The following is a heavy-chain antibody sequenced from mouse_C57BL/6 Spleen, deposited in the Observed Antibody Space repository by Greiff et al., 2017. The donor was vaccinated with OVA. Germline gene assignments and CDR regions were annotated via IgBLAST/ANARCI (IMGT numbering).Heavy chain of an antibody. CDR2: IYPGDGDT. CDR3: ARVAYYYGSSPSFAY. CDR1: GYAFSSSW. Sequence: QVQLQQSGPELVKPGASVKISCKASGYAFSSSWMNWVKQRPGKGLEWIGRIYPGDGDTNYNGKFKGKATLTADKSSSTAYMQLSSLTSEDSAVYFFARVAYYYGSSPSFAYWGQGTLVTVSA. D-gene: IGHD1-1*01. V-gene: IGHV1-82*01. J-gene: IGHJ3*01.